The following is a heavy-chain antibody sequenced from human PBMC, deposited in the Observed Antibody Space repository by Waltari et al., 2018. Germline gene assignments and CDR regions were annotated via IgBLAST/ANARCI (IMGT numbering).Heavy chain of an antibody. D-gene: IGHD6-13*01. V-gene: IGHV4-4*02. Sequence: QVQLQESGPGLVKPSGTLSLTCAVPGGSISSSNWVGGVRQPPGKGLEWIGEIYHSGSTNYTPSLKSRVTISVDKSKNQFSLKLSSVTAADTAVYYCARDRGSSRSLLGYWGQGTLVTVSS. J-gene: IGHJ4*02. CDR3: ARDRGSSRSLLGY. CDR1: GGSISSSNW. CDR2: IYHSGST.